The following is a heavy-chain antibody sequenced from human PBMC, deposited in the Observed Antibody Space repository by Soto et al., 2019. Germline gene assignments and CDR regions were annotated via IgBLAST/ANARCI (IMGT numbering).Heavy chain of an antibody. CDR1: GFTFSSYE. CDR2: ISSSGSTI. CDR3: ARDSLLWFQSQTPSPKQNYYYYYGMDV. J-gene: IGHJ6*02. Sequence: EVQLVESGGGLVQPGGSLRLSCAASGFTFSSYEMNWVRQAPGKGLEWVSYISSSGSTIYYADSVKGRFTISRDNAKNSLYLQMNSLRAEDTAVYYCARDSLLWFQSQTPSPKQNYYYYYGMDVWGQGTTVTVSS. V-gene: IGHV3-48*03. D-gene: IGHD3-10*01.